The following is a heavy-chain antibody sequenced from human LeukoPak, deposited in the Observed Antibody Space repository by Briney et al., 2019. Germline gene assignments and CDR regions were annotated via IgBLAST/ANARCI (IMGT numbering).Heavy chain of an antibody. V-gene: IGHV4-4*02. J-gene: IGHJ6*02. CDR2: IYHSGST. CDR3: ARVQLWLRGLYYYGMDV. CDR1: GGSISSSNW. Sequence: SGTLSLTCAVSGGSISSSNWWSWVRQPPGRGLEWIGEIYHSGSTNYNPSLKSRVTISVDKSKNQFSLKLSSVTAADTAAYYCARVQLWLRGLYYYGMDVWGQGTTVTVSS. D-gene: IGHD5-18*01.